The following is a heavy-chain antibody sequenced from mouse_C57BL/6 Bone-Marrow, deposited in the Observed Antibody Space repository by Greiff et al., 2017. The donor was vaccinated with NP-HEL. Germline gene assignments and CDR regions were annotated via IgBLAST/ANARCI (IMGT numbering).Heavy chain of an antibody. V-gene: IGHV7-1*01. CDR1: GFTFSDFY. J-gene: IGHJ1*03. D-gene: IGHD1-1*01. Sequence: EVQVVESGGGLVQSGRSLRLSCATSGFTFSDFYMEWVRQAPGKGLEWIAASRNKANDYTTEYSASVKGRFIVSRDTSQSILYLQMNALRAEDTAIYYCARDALYYYGTYWYFDVWGTGTTVTVSS. CDR3: ARDALYYYGTYWYFDV. CDR2: SRNKANDYTT.